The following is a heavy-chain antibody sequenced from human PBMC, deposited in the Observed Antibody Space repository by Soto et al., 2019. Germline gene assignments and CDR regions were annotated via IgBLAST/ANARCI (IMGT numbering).Heavy chain of an antibody. CDR2: INGRSNYV. J-gene: IGHJ4*02. V-gene: IGHV3-21*01. CDR3: AREDGVVGSSSAFDH. Sequence: EVQVVESGGGLVKPGGSLRLSCVFSGFTFSTYTMNWVRQAPGKGLEWVSSINGRSNYVYYADSVKGRFTITRDNAKNSLYLQMNRLRAEDTAIYYCAREDGVVGSSSAFDHWGLGNLVTVSS. CDR1: GFTFSTYT. D-gene: IGHD1-26*01.